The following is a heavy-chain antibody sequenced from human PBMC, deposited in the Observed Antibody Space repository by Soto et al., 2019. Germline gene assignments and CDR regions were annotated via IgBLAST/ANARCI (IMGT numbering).Heavy chain of an antibody. CDR2: ISYDESTT. CDR3: SKAMIGSYDSDAFDV. Sequence: LIHRCTVAYVSCGSPGVRWISQTQGKGLEWVAVISYDESTTFYADSVKGRFTISRDNSKNTLFLQMNSLRPEDTAVYYCSKAMIGSYDSDAFDVWGQATMGT. V-gene: IGHV3-30*18. J-gene: IGHJ3*01. CDR1: YVSCGSPG. D-gene: IGHD3-22*01.